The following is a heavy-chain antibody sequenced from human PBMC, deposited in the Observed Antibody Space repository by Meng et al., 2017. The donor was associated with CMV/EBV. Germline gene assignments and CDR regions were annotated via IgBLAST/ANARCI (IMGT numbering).Heavy chain of an antibody. CDR3: AHRLALTIFRVVLGGYFDY. J-gene: IGHJ4*02. D-gene: IGHD3-3*01. CDR2: IYWNDDK. Sequence: SGPTLVKPTQTLTLTCTFSWFSLSTSGVGVGWICQPPGKALEWLALIYWNDDKRYSPSLKSRLTITKDTSKNQVVLTMTNMDPVDTATYYCAHRLALTIFRVVLGGYFDYWGQGTLVTVSS. CDR1: WFSLSTSGVG. V-gene: IGHV2-5*01.